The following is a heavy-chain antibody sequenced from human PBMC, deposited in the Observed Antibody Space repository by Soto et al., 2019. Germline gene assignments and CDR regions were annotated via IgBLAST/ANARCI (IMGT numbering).Heavy chain of an antibody. CDR1: GYTFTSYG. D-gene: IGHD3-3*01. J-gene: IGHJ4*02. Sequence: GASVKVSCKASGYTFTSYGISWVRQAPGQGLEWMGWISAYNGNTNYAQKLQGRVTMTTDTSTSTAYMELRSLRSDDTAVYYCARGPATIFGVVIPHHIDYWGQGTLVTVSS. CDR2: ISAYNGNT. CDR3: ARGPATIFGVVIPHHIDY. V-gene: IGHV1-18*01.